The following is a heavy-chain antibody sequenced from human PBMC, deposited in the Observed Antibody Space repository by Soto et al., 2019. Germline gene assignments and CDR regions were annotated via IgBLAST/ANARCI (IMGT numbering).Heavy chain of an antibody. Sequence: GGSLRLSCAASGVTFSDYYMSCIRQAPGKGLEWVSYISSSSSYTNYADSVKGRFTISRDNAKNSLYLQMNSLRAEDTAVYYCARGIPAAIWDADYWGQGTLVTVSS. V-gene: IGHV3-11*06. CDR3: ARGIPAAIWDADY. J-gene: IGHJ4*02. D-gene: IGHD2-2*01. CDR2: ISSSSSYT. CDR1: GVTFSDYY.